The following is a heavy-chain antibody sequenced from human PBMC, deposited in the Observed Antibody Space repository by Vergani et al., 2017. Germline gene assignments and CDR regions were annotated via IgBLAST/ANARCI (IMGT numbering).Heavy chain of an antibody. Sequence: QVQLQESGPGLVKPSETLSLTCAVSGYSIRSANYWGWIRQTPGKGLEWIGHIHTGGSTDLNPSFKSRVSISVDTSKSQFSLKLNSVTVADTAVYYCARSQGDYWYFDLWGPGSLVTVSS. CDR1: GYSIRSANY. D-gene: IGHD2-21*01. CDR3: ARSQGDYWYFDL. V-gene: IGHV4-38-2*01. CDR2: IHTGGST. J-gene: IGHJ2*01.